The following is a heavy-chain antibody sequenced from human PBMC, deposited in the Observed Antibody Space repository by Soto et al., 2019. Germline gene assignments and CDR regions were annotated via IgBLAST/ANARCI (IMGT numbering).Heavy chain of an antibody. J-gene: IGHJ4*02. CDR3: AKDTRSGGGPLRPSKLVY. D-gene: IGHD3-16*01. CDR1: GFTFSSYA. V-gene: IGHV3-23*01. CDR2: ISGSGGST. Sequence: GGSLRLSCAASGFTFSSYAMSWVRQAPGKGLAWVSAISGSGGSTYYADSVKGRFTISRDNSKNTLYLQMNSLRAADTAVYYCAKDTRSGGGPLRPSKLVYWGQGTLVNVSS.